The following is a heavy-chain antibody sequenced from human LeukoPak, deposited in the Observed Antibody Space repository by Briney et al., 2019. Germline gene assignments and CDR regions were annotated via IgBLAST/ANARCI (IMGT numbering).Heavy chain of an antibody. CDR3: AKGTGAAAGSSLDY. J-gene: IGHJ4*02. Sequence: GGSLRLSCAASGFTFSTYWMNWVRQAPGKGLEWVANIKQDGSEKYYVDSVKGRFTISRDNAKNSLYLQMNSLRAEDTAVYYCAKGTGAAAGSSLDYWGQGTQVTVSS. CDR2: IKQDGSEK. V-gene: IGHV3-7*01. D-gene: IGHD6-13*01. CDR1: GFTFSTYW.